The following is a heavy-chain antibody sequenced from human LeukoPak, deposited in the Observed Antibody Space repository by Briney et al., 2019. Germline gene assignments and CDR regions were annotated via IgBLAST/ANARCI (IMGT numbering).Heavy chain of an antibody. D-gene: IGHD3-9*01. Sequence: SQPLSLPCAISGDSVSSKSAAWNWIRKSPSRGLEWLGRTYYRSKWYNDYAVSVKSRITINPDTSKNQFSLQLNSVTPEDTAVYYCAREEYDILTGYYGVFDIWGQGTMVTVSS. CDR2: TYYRSKWYN. CDR1: GDSVSSKSAA. CDR3: AREEYDILTGYYGVFDI. V-gene: IGHV6-1*01. J-gene: IGHJ3*02.